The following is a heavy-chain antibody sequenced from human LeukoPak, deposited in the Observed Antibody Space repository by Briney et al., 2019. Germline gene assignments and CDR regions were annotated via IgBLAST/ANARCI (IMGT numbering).Heavy chain of an antibody. J-gene: IGHJ6*02. CDR1: GYTFTGYY. V-gene: IGHV1-2*02. CDR2: INPNSGGT. Sequence: VSVKVSCKASGYTFTGYYMHWVRQAPGQGLEWMGWINPNSGGTNYAQKFQGRVTMTRDTSISTAYMELSRLRSDDTAVYYCAHQLLYDYYYYGMDVWGQGTTVTVSS. CDR3: AHQLLYDYYYYGMDV. D-gene: IGHD2-2*02.